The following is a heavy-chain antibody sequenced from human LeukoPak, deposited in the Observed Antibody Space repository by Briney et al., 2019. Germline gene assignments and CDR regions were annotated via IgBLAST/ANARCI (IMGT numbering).Heavy chain of an antibody. CDR3: VRTIRSSTKNYYFEY. Sequence: PGRSLRLSCAASGFIFSGYAMHWVRQAPGKGLEWVAVISYDGSNKYYADSVKGRFTISRDNSKNTLYLQMNSLRAEDMAVYYCVRTIRSSTKNYYFEYWGQGTLVTVSS. D-gene: IGHD2-2*01. CDR2: ISYDGSNK. V-gene: IGHV3-30-3*01. J-gene: IGHJ4*02. CDR1: GFIFSGYA.